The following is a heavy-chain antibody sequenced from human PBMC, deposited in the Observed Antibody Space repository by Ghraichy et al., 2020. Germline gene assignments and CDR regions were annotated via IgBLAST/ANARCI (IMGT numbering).Heavy chain of an antibody. V-gene: IGHV4-59*01. J-gene: IGHJ2*01. CDR3: ARSGSWYFDL. CDR1: GGSISGYY. CDR2: IYYSGST. Sequence: SETLSLTCTVSGGSISGYYWSWIRQPPGKGLEWLGYIYYSGSTNYNPSLKSRVTISVETSKNQFSLKLSSVTAADTAVYYCARSGSWYFDLWGRGTLVSVSS. D-gene: IGHD1-26*01.